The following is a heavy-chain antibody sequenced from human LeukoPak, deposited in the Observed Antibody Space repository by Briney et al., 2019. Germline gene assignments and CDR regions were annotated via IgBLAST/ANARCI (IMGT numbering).Heavy chain of an antibody. V-gene: IGHV3-30*03. CDR1: GFTFSNYG. Sequence: PERSLRLSCAASGFTFSNYGMHWVRQAPGKGLEWVAVISYDGGNKYYTDSVEGRFTISRDNSNSTLYLQMNSLRVEDTAVYYCARGRFGLSLDYWGQGTLVTVSS. CDR3: ARGRFGLSLDY. J-gene: IGHJ4*02. CDR2: ISYDGGNK. D-gene: IGHD3-16*01.